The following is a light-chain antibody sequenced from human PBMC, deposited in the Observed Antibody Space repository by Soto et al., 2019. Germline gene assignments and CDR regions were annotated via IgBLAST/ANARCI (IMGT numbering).Light chain of an antibody. CDR3: QHYNSYSNT. CDR2: DAS. CDR1: QSISSW. V-gene: IGKV1-5*01. Sequence: DIQMTQSPSTLSASVGDRVTITCRASQSISSWLAWYQQKPGKAPNLLIFDASSLESGVPSRFSGSGSGTEFTLTISSLQPDDFATYYCQHYNSYSNTFGGGTKVEIK. J-gene: IGKJ4*01.